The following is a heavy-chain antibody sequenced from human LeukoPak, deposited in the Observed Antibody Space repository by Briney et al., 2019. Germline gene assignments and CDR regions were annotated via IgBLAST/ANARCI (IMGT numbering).Heavy chain of an antibody. CDR3: AKDPARGSYLVSFFDY. V-gene: IGHV3-48*01. D-gene: IGHD1-26*01. CDR2: ISGGSGAI. J-gene: IGHJ4*02. CDR1: GFTFSSYN. Sequence: GGSLRLSCAASGFTFSSYNMIWVRQAPGKGLEWVSYISGGSGAIYYTDSVRGRFTISRDNSKNTLYLQMNSLRAEDTAVYYCAKDPARGSYLVSFFDYWGQGTLVTVSS.